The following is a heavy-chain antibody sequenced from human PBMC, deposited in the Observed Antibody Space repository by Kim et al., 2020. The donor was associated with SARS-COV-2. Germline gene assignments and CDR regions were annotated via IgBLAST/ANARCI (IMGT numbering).Heavy chain of an antibody. V-gene: IGHV3-23*01. CDR3: AKGDDIWSRYRCFDH. CDR2: ISAVGTSA. Sequence: GGSLRLSCAVSGFAFTNFAMSWVRQAPGKGLECVSVISAVGTSANYADSVKGRFTISRDNSRATVYLQMNDLRADDSAIYYCAKGDDIWSRYRCFDHWGQGTLVTVSS. D-gene: IGHD3-3*01. CDR1: GFAFTNFA. J-gene: IGHJ4*02.